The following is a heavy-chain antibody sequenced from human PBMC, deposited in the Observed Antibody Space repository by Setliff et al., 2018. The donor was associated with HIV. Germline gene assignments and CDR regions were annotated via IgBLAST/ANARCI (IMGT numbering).Heavy chain of an antibody. CDR1: GFTFSDHY. CDR2: IGGHGSII. V-gene: IGHV3-11*04. J-gene: IGHJ4*02. D-gene: IGHD3-16*01. CDR3: AAVPWGHSSLIIDH. Sequence: PGGSLRLSCAAPGFTFSDHYMDWVRQAPGKGLEWIAFIGGHGSIIHYADSVKGRFTISRDNAKNSVYLQMHSLRVEDTAVYYCAAVPWGHSSLIIDHWGQGTPVTVSS.